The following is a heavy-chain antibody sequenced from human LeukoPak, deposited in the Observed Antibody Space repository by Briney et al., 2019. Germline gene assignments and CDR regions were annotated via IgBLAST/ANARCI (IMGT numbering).Heavy chain of an antibody. CDR3: ARHFAYSSSSYFDY. CDR2: VYYTGST. J-gene: IGHJ4*02. CDR1: GGSVSSYY. V-gene: IGHV4-59*08. Sequence: PSETLSLTCSVSGGSVSSYYWSWLRQPPGKGLEWIGYVYYTGSTNYNPSLKSRVTMFEDKSKNQFSLRLYSVTVADTAVYYCARHFAYSSSSYFDYWGQGSLVTVSS. D-gene: IGHD6-6*01.